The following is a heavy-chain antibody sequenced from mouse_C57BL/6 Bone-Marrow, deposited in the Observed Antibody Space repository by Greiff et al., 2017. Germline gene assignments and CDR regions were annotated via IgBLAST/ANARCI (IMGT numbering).Heavy chain of an antibody. V-gene: IGHV1-64*01. CDR1: GYTFTSYW. D-gene: IGHD2-5*01. CDR2: IHPNSGST. CDR3: ARSAAYYSNYALFDY. Sequence: QVQLQQPGAELVKPGASVKLSCKASGYTFTSYWMHWVKQRPGQGLEWIGMIHPNSGSTNYNVKFKSKATLTVDKSSSTAYMQLSSLTSEDSAVYYCARSAAYYSNYALFDYWGQGTTLTVSS. J-gene: IGHJ2*01.